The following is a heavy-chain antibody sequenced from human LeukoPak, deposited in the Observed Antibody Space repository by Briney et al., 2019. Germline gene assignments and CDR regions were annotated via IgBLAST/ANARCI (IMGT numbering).Heavy chain of an antibody. CDR1: GYTFTSYY. D-gene: IGHD3-22*01. J-gene: IGHJ4*02. CDR2: INPSGGST. Sequence: GASVKVSCKASGYTFTSYYMHWVRQAPGQGLEWMGIINPSGGSTNYAQKFQGRVTITADESTSTAYMELSSLRSEDTAVYYCASVLGNYYDSSGLDYWGQGTLVTVSS. CDR3: ASVLGNYYDSSGLDY. V-gene: IGHV1-46*01.